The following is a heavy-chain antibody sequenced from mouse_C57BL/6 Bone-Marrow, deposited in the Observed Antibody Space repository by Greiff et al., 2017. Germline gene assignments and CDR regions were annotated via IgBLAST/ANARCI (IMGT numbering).Heavy chain of an antibody. J-gene: IGHJ1*03. D-gene: IGHD1-2*01. CDR3: VRHPTAFDV. CDR1: GFSFNTYA. V-gene: IGHV10-1*01. CDR2: IRSKSNNYAT. Sequence: DVQLVESGGGLVQPKGSLKLSCAASGFSFNTYAMTLVRQAPGKGLEWVARIRSKSNNYATYYADSVKDRFTISRDDSESMLYLQMNNLKTEDTAMYYCVRHPTAFDVWGTGTTVTVSS.